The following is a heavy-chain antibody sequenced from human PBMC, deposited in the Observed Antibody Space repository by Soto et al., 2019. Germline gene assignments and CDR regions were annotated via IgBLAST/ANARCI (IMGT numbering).Heavy chain of an antibody. CDR1: GFTFSSYV. J-gene: IGHJ4*02. V-gene: IGHV3-23*01. CDR3: AKDNSPYSGYNSFDY. Sequence: EVRLLESGGGLIQPGGSLRLSCAASGFTFSSYVMNWVRQAPGTGLEWVSGISGSGTNTYYADSVKGRFTISRDNSKNTLYLQMTSLRAEDTAEYYCAKDNSPYSGYNSFDYWGEGTLVTVSS. D-gene: IGHD5-12*01. CDR2: ISGSGTNT.